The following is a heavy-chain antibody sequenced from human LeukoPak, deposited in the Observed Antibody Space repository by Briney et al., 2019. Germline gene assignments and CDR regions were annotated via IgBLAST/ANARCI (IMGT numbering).Heavy chain of an antibody. CDR3: ARDFVGYCSGGSCYHLAFDI. CDR1: GFTFDDYG. D-gene: IGHD2-15*01. CDR2: INWNGGIT. J-gene: IGHJ3*02. V-gene: IGHV3-20*04. Sequence: PGGSLRLSCAASGFTFDDYGMSWVRQAPGKGLEWVSGINWNGGITGYADSVKVRFTISRDNAKNSLYLQMNSLRAEDTALYYCARDFVGYCSGGSCYHLAFDIGGRGTMVTVSS.